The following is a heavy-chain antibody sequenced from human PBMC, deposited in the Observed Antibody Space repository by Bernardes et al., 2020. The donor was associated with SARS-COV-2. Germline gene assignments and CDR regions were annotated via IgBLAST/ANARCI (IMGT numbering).Heavy chain of an antibody. CDR3: TATRF. CDR2: IKRQKDGGTT. J-gene: IGHJ4*02. D-gene: IGHD3-3*01. Sequence: GGSLRLSCAASGFTFSNAWMSWVRHPPGKGLEWVGRIKRQKDGGTTDYAAAVNGRFIISRDDSVNTLYLQMNSLKTEDTAVYYCTATRFWGQGTLVTVSS. CDR1: GFTFSNAW. V-gene: IGHV3-15*05.